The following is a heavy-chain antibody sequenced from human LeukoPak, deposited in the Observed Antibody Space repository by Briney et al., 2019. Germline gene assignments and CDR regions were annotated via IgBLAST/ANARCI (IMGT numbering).Heavy chain of an antibody. CDR1: GGSISSSSYY. Sequence: SETLSLTCTVSGGSISSSSYYWGWIRQPPGKGLEWIGSIYYSGSTYYNPSLKSRVTISVDTSKNQFSLKLSSVTAADTAVYYCARDPSVAVALVGENWFDPWGQGTLVTVSS. J-gene: IGHJ5*02. V-gene: IGHV4-39*07. CDR3: ARDPSVAVALVGENWFDP. D-gene: IGHD6-19*01. CDR2: IYYSGST.